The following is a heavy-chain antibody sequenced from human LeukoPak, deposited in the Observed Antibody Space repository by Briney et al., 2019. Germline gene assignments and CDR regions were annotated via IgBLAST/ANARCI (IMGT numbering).Heavy chain of an antibody. CDR2: ISSRSNYI. D-gene: IGHD5-18*01. CDR1: GFTFSSYS. CDR3: ARGQLWLRSYFDY. Sequence: GGSLRLSCAASGFTFSSYSMNWVRQAPGKGLEWVSFISSRSNYIYYADSVKGRFTISRDNAKNSLYLQMNSLRAEDTAVYYCARGQLWLRSYFDYWGQGTLVTVSS. V-gene: IGHV3-21*01. J-gene: IGHJ4*02.